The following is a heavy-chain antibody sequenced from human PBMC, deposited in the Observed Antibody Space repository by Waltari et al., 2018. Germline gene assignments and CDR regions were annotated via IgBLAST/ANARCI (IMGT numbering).Heavy chain of an antibody. CDR2: INHSGST. V-gene: IGHV4-34*01. Sequence: QVQLQQWGAGLLKPSETLSLTCAVYGGSFSGYYWSWIRQPPGKGLEWIGEINHSGSTNYNPSLKSRVTISVNTSKNQFSLKLSSVTAADTAVYYCARGRGTTANWFDPWGQGTLVTVSA. CDR3: ARGRGTTANWFDP. CDR1: GGSFSGYY. D-gene: IGHD4-17*01. J-gene: IGHJ5*02.